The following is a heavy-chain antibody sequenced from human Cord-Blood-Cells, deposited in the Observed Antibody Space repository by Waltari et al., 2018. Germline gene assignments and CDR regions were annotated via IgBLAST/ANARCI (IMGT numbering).Heavy chain of an antibody. CDR2: ISSSSSYI. D-gene: IGHD4-4*01. Sequence: EVQLVDYGGGLVKPGGSLRLSCAASGFTLSSSSMNWVRQAQGKGLEWVSSISSSSSYIYYADSVKGRFTISRDNAKNSLYLQMNSLRAEDTAVYYCARDPVTTVTYYFDYWGQGTLVTVSS. CDR3: ARDPVTTVTYYFDY. V-gene: IGHV3-21*01. J-gene: IGHJ4*02. CDR1: GFTLSSSS.